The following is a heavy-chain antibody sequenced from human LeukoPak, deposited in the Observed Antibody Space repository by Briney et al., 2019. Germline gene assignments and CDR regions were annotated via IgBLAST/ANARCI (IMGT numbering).Heavy chain of an antibody. CDR2: IYSGGST. V-gene: IGHV3-66*01. J-gene: IGHJ6*02. CDR3: ARVSPMDV. Sequence: GGSLRLSCAASGFIVSSNYMSWVRQAPGKGLEWVSVIYSGGSTYYADSVKGRFTISRDNSKNTLYLQMNNLRAEDTAVYYCARVSPMDVWGQGTTVTVSS. CDR1: GFIVSSNY.